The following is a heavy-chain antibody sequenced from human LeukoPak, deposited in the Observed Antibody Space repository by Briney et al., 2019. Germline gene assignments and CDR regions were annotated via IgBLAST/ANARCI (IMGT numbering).Heavy chain of an antibody. CDR2: IWYDGSNK. Sequence: PGGSLRLSCAASGFTFSNYGMHWVRQAPGKGLEWVALIWYDGSNKYYADSVKGRFTISRDNAKNSLYLQMNSLRDEDTAVYYCARDQTPHYYDSSGYYRNDAFDIWGQGTMVTVSS. CDR1: GFTFSNYG. V-gene: IGHV3-33*01. CDR3: ARDQTPHYYDSSGYYRNDAFDI. J-gene: IGHJ3*02. D-gene: IGHD3-22*01.